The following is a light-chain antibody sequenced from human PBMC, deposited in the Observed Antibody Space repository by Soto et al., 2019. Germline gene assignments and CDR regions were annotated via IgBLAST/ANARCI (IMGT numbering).Light chain of an antibody. J-gene: IGLJ1*01. CDR2: ANN. CDR1: SSNIGSNT. Sequence: SVLTQPPSASGTPGQRVTISCSGSSSNIGSNTVNWYQQLPGTAPKLLIHANNQRPSGVPDRFSGSKSGTSASLAISWLQSEEADYYFAAWDDSLNGYVLGHGTKLT. CDR3: AAWDDSLNGYV. V-gene: IGLV1-44*01.